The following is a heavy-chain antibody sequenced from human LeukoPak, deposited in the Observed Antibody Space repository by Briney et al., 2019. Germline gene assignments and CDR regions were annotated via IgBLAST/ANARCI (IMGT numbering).Heavy chain of an antibody. J-gene: IGHJ6*02. CDR2: MNPNSGNT. V-gene: IGHV1-8*01. Sequence: ASVKVSCKASGYTFTSYDINWVRQAPGQGLEWMGWMNPNSGNTGYAQKFQGRVTMTRNTSISTAYMELSSLRSEDTAVYYCARAVTTGYGMDVWGQGTTVTVSS. CDR3: ARAVTTGYGMDV. CDR1: GYTFTSYD. D-gene: IGHD1-14*01.